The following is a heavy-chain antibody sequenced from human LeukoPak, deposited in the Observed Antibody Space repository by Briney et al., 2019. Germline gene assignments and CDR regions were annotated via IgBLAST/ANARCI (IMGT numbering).Heavy chain of an antibody. V-gene: IGHV3-21*01. CDR2: ISSSSSYI. J-gene: IGHJ4*02. CDR3: ARDPMYYYGSGVL. Sequence: GGSLRLSCAASGFTFSSYSMNWVRQAPGKGLEWVSSISSSSSYIYYADSVKGRFTISRDNAKNSLYLQMNSLRAEDTAVYYCARDPMYYYGSGVLWGQGTLVTVSS. D-gene: IGHD3-10*01. CDR1: GFTFSSYS.